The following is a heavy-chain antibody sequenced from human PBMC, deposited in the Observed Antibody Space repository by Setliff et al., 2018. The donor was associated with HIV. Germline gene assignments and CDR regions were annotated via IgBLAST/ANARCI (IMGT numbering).Heavy chain of an antibody. CDR1: GLTFTDYN. J-gene: IGHJ4*02. D-gene: IGHD3-22*01. Sequence: SGGSGLTFTDYNMNWVRQAPGKGLEWVSYISSSTSTIYYADSVKGRFTISRDNSKNTVYLQMNSLRAEDTAEYYCAKELAASGLGYFDSWGRGILVTVSS. CDR3: AKELAASGLGYFDS. V-gene: IGHV3-48*01. CDR2: ISSSTSTI.